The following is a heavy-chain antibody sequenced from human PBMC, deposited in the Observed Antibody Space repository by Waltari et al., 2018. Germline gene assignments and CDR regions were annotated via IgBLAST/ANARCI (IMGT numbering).Heavy chain of an antibody. CDR3: AREGDLRCMLCHYGMDV. CDR2: INPNSGGT. CDR1: GYTFTGYY. V-gene: IGHV1-2*02. D-gene: IGHD2-8*01. J-gene: IGHJ6*02. Sequence: QVQLVQSGAEVKKPGASVKVSCKASGYTFTGYYMHWVRQAPGQGLEWMGWINPNSGGTNYAQKFQGRVTMTRDTSISTAYMELSRLRSDDTAVYYCAREGDLRCMLCHYGMDVWGQGTTVTVSS.